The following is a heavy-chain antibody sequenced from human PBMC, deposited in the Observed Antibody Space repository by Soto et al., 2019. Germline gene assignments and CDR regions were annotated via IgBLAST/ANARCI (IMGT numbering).Heavy chain of an antibody. J-gene: IGHJ1*01. CDR1: GFTFRNYA. CDR2: ISGGGGSS. Sequence: GGSLRLSCAASGFTFRNYAMSWVRQAPGKGLEWVSGISGGGGSSSFADSVKGRFTISRDNSKNTLYLQMIRLRAEDTAVYYCASDGSFSNWGQGTLVTVSS. V-gene: IGHV3-23*01. D-gene: IGHD2-15*01. CDR3: ASDGSFSN.